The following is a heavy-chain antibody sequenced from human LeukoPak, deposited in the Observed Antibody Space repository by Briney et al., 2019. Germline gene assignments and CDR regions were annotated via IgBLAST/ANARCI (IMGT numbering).Heavy chain of an antibody. CDR1: GGSISSYY. CDR3: ARHLGPEIVGATYFDY. J-gene: IGHJ4*02. D-gene: IGHD1-26*01. V-gene: IGHV4-59*08. Sequence: PSETLSLTCTVSGGSISSYYWSWIRQPPGKGLEWIGYIYYSGSTNYNPSLKSRVTISVDTSKNQFSLKLSSVTAADTAVYYCARHLGPEIVGATYFDYWGQGTLVTVSS. CDR2: IYYSGST.